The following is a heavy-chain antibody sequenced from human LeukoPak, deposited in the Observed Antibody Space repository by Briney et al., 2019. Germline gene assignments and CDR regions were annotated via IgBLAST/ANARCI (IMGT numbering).Heavy chain of an antibody. CDR3: AKDLRGDRRVIRYYYGMDV. CDR1: GFTFSSYG. Sequence: GGSLRLSCAASGFTFSSYGMHWVRQAPGKGLEWVAVISYDGSNKYYADSVKGRFTISRDNSKNTLYLQMNSLRAEDTAVYYCAKDLRGDRRVIRYYYGMDVWGQGTTVTVSS. CDR2: ISYDGSNK. J-gene: IGHJ6*02. D-gene: IGHD3-9*01. V-gene: IGHV3-30*18.